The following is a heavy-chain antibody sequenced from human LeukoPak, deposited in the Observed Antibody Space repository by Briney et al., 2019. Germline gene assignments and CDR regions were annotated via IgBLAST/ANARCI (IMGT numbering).Heavy chain of an antibody. CDR1: GFTFSSYG. J-gene: IGHJ5*02. CDR3: ARDAYYYGSGSYLNWFDP. CDR2: IWYDGSNK. Sequence: GGSLRLSCAASGFTFSSYGMHWVRQAPGKGLEWVAVIWYDGSNKYYADSVKGRFTISRDNAKNSLYLQINSLRAEDTAVYYCARDAYYYGSGSYLNWFDPWGQGTLVTVSS. V-gene: IGHV3-33*01. D-gene: IGHD3-10*01.